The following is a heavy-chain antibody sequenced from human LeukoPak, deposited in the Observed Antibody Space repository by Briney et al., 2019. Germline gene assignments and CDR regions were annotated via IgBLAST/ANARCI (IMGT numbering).Heavy chain of an antibody. D-gene: IGHD5-18*01. J-gene: IGHJ4*02. Sequence: GGSLRLSCAASGFTFDDHTMHWVRQAPGKGLEWVSGISWNSGSIGYADSVKGRFTISRDNAKNSLYLQMNSLRAEDTALYYCAVDTASRFDYWGQGTLVTVSS. CDR1: GFTFDDHT. CDR2: ISWNSGSI. CDR3: AVDTASRFDY. V-gene: IGHV3-9*01.